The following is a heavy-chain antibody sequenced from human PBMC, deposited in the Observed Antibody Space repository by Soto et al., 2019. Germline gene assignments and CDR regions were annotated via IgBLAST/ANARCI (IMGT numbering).Heavy chain of an antibody. V-gene: IGHV3-7*05. CDR3: AREGGVTIAVARPAYYYFDY. D-gene: IGHD6-19*01. Sequence: GGSLRLSCAASGFTFSSYWMSWVRQAPGKGLEWVANIKQDGSEKYYVDSVKGRFTISRDNAKNSLYLQMNSLRAEDTAVYYCAREGGVTIAVARPAYYYFDYWGQATLVTVSS. J-gene: IGHJ4*02. CDR2: IKQDGSEK. CDR1: GFTFSSYW.